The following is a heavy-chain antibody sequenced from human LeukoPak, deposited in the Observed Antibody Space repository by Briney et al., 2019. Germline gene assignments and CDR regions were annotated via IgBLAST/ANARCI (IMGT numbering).Heavy chain of an antibody. Sequence: GGSLRLSCAASGFTFSSYSMNWVRQAPGKGLEWVSSISSSSSYIYYADSVKGRFTISRDNAKNSLYLQMNSLRTEDTAVYYCAKDRGDRGLFDYWGQGTLVTVSS. CDR1: GFTFSSYS. CDR2: ISSSSSYI. V-gene: IGHV3-21*01. CDR3: AKDRGDRGLFDY. J-gene: IGHJ4*02. D-gene: IGHD3-10*01.